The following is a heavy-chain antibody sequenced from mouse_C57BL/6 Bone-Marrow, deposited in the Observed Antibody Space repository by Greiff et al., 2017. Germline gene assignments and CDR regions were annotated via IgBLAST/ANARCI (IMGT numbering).Heavy chain of an antibody. D-gene: IGHD2-12*01. V-gene: IGHV1-82*01. CDR3: ARKAYYSFYYFDD. CDR2: IYPGDGDT. Sequence: QVQLQQSGPELVKPGASVKISCKASGYAFSSSWMTWVKQRPGKGLEWIGRIYPGDGDTNYNGKFKGKATLTADKSSSTAYMQLSSLTSEDSSVYFCARKAYYSFYYFDDWGQGTTLTVSS. J-gene: IGHJ2*01. CDR1: GYAFSSSW.